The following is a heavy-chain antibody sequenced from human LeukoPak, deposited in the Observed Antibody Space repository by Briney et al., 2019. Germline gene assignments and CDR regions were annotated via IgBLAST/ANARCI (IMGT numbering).Heavy chain of an antibody. Sequence: SETLSLTCTVSGGSIGTYYWSRIRQSPGKGLEWIGYIYVTGTRYNPYLQSRVTISVDRSRNQFFLKMSSVTAADTAVYYCARHIGGGIEDMDVWGKGTKVIVSS. CDR2: IYVTGT. CDR3: ARHIGGGIEDMDV. V-gene: IGHV4-59*08. CDR1: GGSIGTYY. D-gene: IGHD3-16*02. J-gene: IGHJ6*03.